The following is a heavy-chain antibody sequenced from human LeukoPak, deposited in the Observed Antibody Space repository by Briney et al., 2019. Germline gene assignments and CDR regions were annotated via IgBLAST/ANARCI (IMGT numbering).Heavy chain of an antibody. Sequence: GASVKVSCKASGGTFISYAISWVRQAPGQGLEWMGRIIPILGIANYAQKFQGRVTITADKSTSTAYMELSSLRSEDTAVYYCARDLITFGGVIGPFDYWGQGTLVTVSS. CDR1: GGTFISYA. CDR3: ARDLITFGGVIGPFDY. D-gene: IGHD3-16*02. J-gene: IGHJ4*02. CDR2: IIPILGIA. V-gene: IGHV1-69*04.